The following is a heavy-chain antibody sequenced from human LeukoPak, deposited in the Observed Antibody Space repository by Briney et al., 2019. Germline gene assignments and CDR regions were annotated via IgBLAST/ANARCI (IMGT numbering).Heavy chain of an antibody. V-gene: IGHV3-21*01. CDR1: GFTFSSYS. CDR3: ARVGDYTLHYFDY. D-gene: IGHD4-17*01. J-gene: IGHJ4*02. Sequence: GGSLRLSCAASGFTFSSYSMNWVRQAPGKGLEWVSSISSSSSYIYYADSVKGRFTISRDNAKNSLYLQMNSLRAEDTAVYYCARVGDYTLHYFDYWGQGTLVTVSA. CDR2: ISSSSSYI.